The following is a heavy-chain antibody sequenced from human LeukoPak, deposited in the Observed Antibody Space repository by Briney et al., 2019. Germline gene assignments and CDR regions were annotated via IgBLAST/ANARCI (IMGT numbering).Heavy chain of an antibody. CDR1: RFTFSSYS. D-gene: IGHD3-16*01. CDR2: ISSSSSYI. V-gene: IGHV3-21*01. CDR3: ARDLSRLRLAYFDY. Sequence: GGSLRLSCAASRFTFSSYSMNWVRQAPGRGLEWVSSISSSSSYIYYADSVKGRFTISRDNAKNSLYLQMNSLRAEDTAVYYCARDLSRLRLAYFDYWGQGTLVTVSS. J-gene: IGHJ4*02.